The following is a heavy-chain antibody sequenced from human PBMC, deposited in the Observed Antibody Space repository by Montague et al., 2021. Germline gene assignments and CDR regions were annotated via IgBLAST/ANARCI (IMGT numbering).Heavy chain of an antibody. CDR3: VRRSVSNYFDY. V-gene: IGHV4-59*11. CDR2: IYYTGMA. D-gene: IGHD5/OR15-5a*01. CDR1: GALMDRHY. Sequence: SETLSLTCTVSGALMDRHYWTWVRQPPGEGLQWLAYIYYTGMANYNPSLKSRLTVSMDISKNQFSLKMRSMAAADTAIYYCVRRSVSNYFDYWGQGTLVTVSS. J-gene: IGHJ4*02.